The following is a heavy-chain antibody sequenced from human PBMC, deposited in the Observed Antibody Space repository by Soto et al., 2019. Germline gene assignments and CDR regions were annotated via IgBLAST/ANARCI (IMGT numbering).Heavy chain of an antibody. Sequence: ASVKVSCKSSGGTFSSYAISWVRQAPGQGLEWMGGIIPIFGTANYAQKFQGRDTITADESTSTAYMALSSLRSADTAVYYCARSGTAMVLVDYWGQGTLVTVSS. V-gene: IGHV1-69*13. CDR2: IIPIFGTA. CDR3: ARSGTAMVLVDY. CDR1: GGTFSSYA. J-gene: IGHJ4*02. D-gene: IGHD5-18*01.